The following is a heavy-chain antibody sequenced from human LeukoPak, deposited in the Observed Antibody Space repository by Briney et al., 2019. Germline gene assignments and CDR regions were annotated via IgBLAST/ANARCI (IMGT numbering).Heavy chain of an antibody. J-gene: IGHJ4*02. CDR2: ISGSGGNT. CDR3: ARDGGHSTDLDY. D-gene: IGHD2-8*02. CDR1: GFTFSTYA. Sequence: GGSLRLSCAASGFTFSTYAMSWVRQAPGKGLEWVSGISGSGGNTYYADSVKGRFTISRDNSKNTLYLQMNSLRAEDTAVYYCARDGGHSTDLDYWGQGILVTVSS. V-gene: IGHV3-23*01.